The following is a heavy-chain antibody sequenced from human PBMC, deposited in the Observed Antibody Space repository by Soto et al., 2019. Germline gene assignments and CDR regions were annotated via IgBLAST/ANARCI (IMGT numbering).Heavy chain of an antibody. Sequence: QVQLVESGGGLVEPGGSLRLSCAASGFSVGDNYMTWICQAPGKGLEWLSYSSSSGGYTNYADSVKGRFTISRDNAKNSLYLQMDSLRAEDTAVYFCARSSGRRHVFTFDYGLDVWGQGTTVTVSS. D-gene: IGHD3-16*01. CDR2: SSSSGGYT. CDR1: GFSVGDNY. CDR3: ARSSGRRHVFTFDYGLDV. V-gene: IGHV3-11*06. J-gene: IGHJ6*02.